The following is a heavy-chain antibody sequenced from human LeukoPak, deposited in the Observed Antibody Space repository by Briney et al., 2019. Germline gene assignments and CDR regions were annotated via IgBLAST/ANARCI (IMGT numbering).Heavy chain of an antibody. Sequence: SQTLSLTCTVSGGSISGGGYYWSWIRQHPGKGLEWIGYIYYSGSTYYNPSLKSRVTISVDTSKNQFSLKLSSVTAADTAVYYCARGAGVSGRYYYDSSGYSYADYWGQGTLVTVSS. CDR1: GGSISGGGYY. CDR2: IYYSGST. CDR3: ARGAGVSGRYYYDSSGYSYADY. V-gene: IGHV4-31*03. J-gene: IGHJ4*02. D-gene: IGHD3-22*01.